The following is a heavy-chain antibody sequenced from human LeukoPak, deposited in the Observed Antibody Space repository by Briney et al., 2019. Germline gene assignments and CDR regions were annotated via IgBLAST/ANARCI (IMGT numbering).Heavy chain of an antibody. D-gene: IGHD6-19*01. CDR1: GFTFSSYE. CDR2: ISSSGSTI. Sequence: GGSLRLSCAASGFTFSSYEMNWVRQAPGKGLEWVSYISSSGSTIYYADSVKGRFTISRDNAKNSLYLQMNSLRAEDTAVYYCASKYSSGWYYFDYWGQGTLVTVSS. J-gene: IGHJ4*02. CDR3: ASKYSSGWYYFDY. V-gene: IGHV3-48*03.